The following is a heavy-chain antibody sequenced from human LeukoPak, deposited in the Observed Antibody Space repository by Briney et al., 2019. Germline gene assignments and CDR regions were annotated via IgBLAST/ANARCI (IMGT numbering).Heavy chain of an antibody. CDR2: INHSGST. D-gene: IGHD3-9*01. CDR1: GGSFSGYY. CDR3: ARARYFDWLGRAYFDY. V-gene: IGHV4-34*01. J-gene: IGHJ4*02. Sequence: PSETLSLTCAVYGGSFSGYYWSWIRQPPGKGLEWIGEINHSGSTNYNPSLKSRVTISVDTSKNQFSLKLSSVTAADTAVYYCARARYFDWLGRAYFDYWGQGTLVTVSS.